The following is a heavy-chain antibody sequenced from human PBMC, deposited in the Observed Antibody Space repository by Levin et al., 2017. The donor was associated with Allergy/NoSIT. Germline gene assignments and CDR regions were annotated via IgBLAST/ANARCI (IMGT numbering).Heavy chain of an antibody. Sequence: ASVKVCCKASGYAFTTYFIHWVRQAPGQGLEWMGMINPSGGSTNSAQKFQGRVTMTRDTSTSTVYMELSSLRSEDTAVYYCARGIWFGEFDNWGQITRLTVSS. D-gene: IGHD3-10*01. CDR1: GYAFTTYF. V-gene: IGHV1-46*01. CDR2: INPSGGST. J-gene: IGHJ5*02. CDR3: ARGIWFGEFDN.